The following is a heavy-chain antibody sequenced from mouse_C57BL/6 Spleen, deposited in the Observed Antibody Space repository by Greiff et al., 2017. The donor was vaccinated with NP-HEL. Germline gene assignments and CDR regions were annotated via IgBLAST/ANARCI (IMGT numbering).Heavy chain of an antibody. CDR1: GYSITSGYY. J-gene: IGHJ4*01. Sequence: EVQLKESGPGLVKPSQSLSLTCSVTGYSITSGYYWNWIRQFPGNKLEWMGYISYDGSNNYNPSLKNRISITRDTSKNQLFLKWNTVTTEDTATYYCARGGYGSSFYYAMDYWGQGTSVTVSS. V-gene: IGHV3-6*01. CDR3: ARGGYGSSFYYAMDY. D-gene: IGHD1-1*01. CDR2: ISYDGSN.